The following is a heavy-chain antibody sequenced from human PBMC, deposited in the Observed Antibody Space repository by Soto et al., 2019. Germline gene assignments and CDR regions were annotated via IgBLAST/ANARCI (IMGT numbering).Heavy chain of an antibody. CDR1: GFSFSNYN. CDR3: ARDFGHGYYLDY. CDR2: ITDSSDTV. Sequence: GGSLRLSCVASGFSFSNYNMNWVRQAPGKGLEWVSYITDSSDTVHYADSVSGRFTISRDNAESSLYLQMNSLSDEDTAVYFCARDFGHGYYLDYWGRGTLVTVSS. J-gene: IGHJ4*02. V-gene: IGHV3-48*02. D-gene: IGHD3-10*01.